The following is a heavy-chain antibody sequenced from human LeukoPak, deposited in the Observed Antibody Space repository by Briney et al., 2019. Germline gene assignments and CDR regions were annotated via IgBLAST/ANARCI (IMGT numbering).Heavy chain of an antibody. Sequence: PGGSLRLSCAASGFTFSSYAMSWVRQAPGKGLEWLSAISDSGGSTYYADSVKGRFTISRDNSKNTLYLQMNSLRAEETAVYYCAKDRPVYSGYDGAFDYWGQGTLVTVSS. CDR1: GFTFSSYA. CDR3: AKDRPVYSGYDGAFDY. V-gene: IGHV3-23*01. CDR2: ISDSGGST. J-gene: IGHJ4*02. D-gene: IGHD5-12*01.